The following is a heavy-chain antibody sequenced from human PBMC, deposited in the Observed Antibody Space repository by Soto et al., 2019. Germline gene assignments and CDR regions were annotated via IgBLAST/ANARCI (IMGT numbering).Heavy chain of an antibody. CDR1: GFTFSSYS. J-gene: IGHJ6*03. V-gene: IGHV3-48*01. CDR3: ASSSWYSYYYMDV. D-gene: IGHD6-13*01. Sequence: VQLVESGGGLVQPGGSLRLSCAASGFTFSSYSMNWVRQAPGKGLEWVSYISSSSSTIYYADSVKGRFTISRDNAKNSLYLQMNSLRAEDTAVYYCASSSWYSYYYMDVWGKGTTVTVSS. CDR2: ISSSSSTI.